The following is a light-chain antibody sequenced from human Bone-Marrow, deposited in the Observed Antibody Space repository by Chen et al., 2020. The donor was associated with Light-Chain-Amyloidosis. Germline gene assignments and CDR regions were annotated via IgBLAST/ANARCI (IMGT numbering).Light chain of an antibody. J-gene: IGLJ3*02. CDR3: AAWDDSLSGWV. CDR1: SSNIGSNY. CDR2: RNY. V-gene: IGLV1-47*01. Sequence: QSVLTQPPSASGTPGQRVPISCSGSSSNIGSNYVYWYLQFPGTAPKLLIQRNYQRPSGVPDRFSGSKSGTSASLAISGLRSEDEADYYCAAWDDSLSGWVFGGGTKLTVL.